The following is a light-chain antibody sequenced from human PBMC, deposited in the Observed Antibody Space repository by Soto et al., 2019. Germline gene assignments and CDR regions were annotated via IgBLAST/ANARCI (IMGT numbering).Light chain of an antibody. Sequence: TQSPSTLSASVGDRVVITCRASQSISNWLAWYQQKPGQAPRLLLYGAYNRATGIPDRFSGSGSGTDFTLTISRLEPEDFAVYYCQQYGTAPWTFGQGTKVDIK. V-gene: IGKV3-20*01. CDR1: QSISNW. CDR2: GAY. J-gene: IGKJ1*01. CDR3: QQYGTAPWT.